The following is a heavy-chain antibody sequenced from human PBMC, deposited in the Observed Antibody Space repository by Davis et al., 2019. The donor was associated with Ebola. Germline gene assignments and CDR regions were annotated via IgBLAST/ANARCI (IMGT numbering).Heavy chain of an antibody. V-gene: IGHV1-69*13. CDR2: IIPIFGTA. D-gene: IGHD5-12*01. CDR3: AVFIVATAPYYYGMDV. Sequence: SVKVSCKASVGTFSSYAISWVRQAPGQGLEWMGGIIPIFGTANYAQKFQGRVTITADESTSTAYMELSSLRSEDTAVYYCAVFIVATAPYYYGMDVWGQGTTVTVSS. J-gene: IGHJ6*02. CDR1: VGTFSSYA.